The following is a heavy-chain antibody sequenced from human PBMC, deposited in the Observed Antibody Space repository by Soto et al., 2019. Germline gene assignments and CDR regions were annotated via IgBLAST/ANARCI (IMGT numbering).Heavy chain of an antibody. J-gene: IGHJ4*02. D-gene: IGHD6-6*01. CDR3: ASAIGLSYSSSSLDY. CDR2: IIPILGIA. Sequence: ASVKVSCKASGGTFSSYTISWVRQAPGQGLEWMGRIIPILGIANYAQKFQGRVTITADKSTSTAYMELSSLRSEDTAVYYCASAIGLSYSSSSLDYWGQGTLVTVSS. CDR1: GGTFSSYT. V-gene: IGHV1-69*02.